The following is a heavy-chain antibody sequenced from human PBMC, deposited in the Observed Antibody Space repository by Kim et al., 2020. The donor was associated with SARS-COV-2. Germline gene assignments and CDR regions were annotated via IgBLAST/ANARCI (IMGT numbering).Heavy chain of an antibody. CDR1: GFTFSSYA. J-gene: IGHJ3*02. D-gene: IGHD3-10*01. CDR3: AKTLSGSDAFDI. V-gene: IGHV3-23*01. Sequence: GGSLRLSCAASGFTFSSYAMSWVRQAPGKGLEWVSLISGNGGGTYYADSEKGRFTISRDNSKNTLYLQMSSLRTEDTAVYYCAKTLSGSDAFDIWGQGTMVTVSS. CDR2: ISGNGGGT.